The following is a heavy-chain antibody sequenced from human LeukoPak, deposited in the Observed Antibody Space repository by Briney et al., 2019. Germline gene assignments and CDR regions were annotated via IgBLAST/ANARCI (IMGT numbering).Heavy chain of an antibody. CDR3: AKRTSGSSWYSSDS. Sequence: PGGSLRLSCAASGXTFSSFAMNWVRQAPGKGLEWVSTMSGDATSTYYADSVKGRFTISRDNSKTTLFLQMNSLRAEDTAVYYCAKRTSGSSWYSSDSWGQGTLVTVSS. CDR2: MSGDATST. V-gene: IGHV3-23*01. D-gene: IGHD6-13*01. CDR1: GXTFSSFA. J-gene: IGHJ4*02.